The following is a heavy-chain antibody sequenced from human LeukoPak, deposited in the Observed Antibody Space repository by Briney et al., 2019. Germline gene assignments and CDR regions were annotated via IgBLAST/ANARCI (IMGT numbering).Heavy chain of an antibody. CDR3: ARDPLSSHYMDV. CDR1: GFTVSSNE. J-gene: IGHJ6*03. D-gene: IGHD3-16*02. Sequence: GGSLRLSCAASGFTVSSNEMSWVRQAPGKGLEWVSSISSGNNYIYYADSVKGRFTISRDNAKNSLYLQMNSLRAEDTAVYYCARDPLSSHYMDVWGKGTTVTVSS. CDR2: ISSGNNYI. V-gene: IGHV3-21*01.